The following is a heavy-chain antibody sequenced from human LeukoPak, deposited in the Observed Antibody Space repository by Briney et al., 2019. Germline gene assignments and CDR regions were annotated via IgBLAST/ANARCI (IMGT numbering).Heavy chain of an antibody. J-gene: IGHJ4*02. Sequence: SQTLSLTCTVSGGSISSGGYYWRWIRQHPGKGLEWIAYIYYSGSTNYNPSLKSRVSISVDAFKNQFSLKLSSVTAADTAVYYCAREIQTNCSGGNCYFYYFDYWGQGTLVTVSS. V-gene: IGHV4-31*03. CDR1: GGSISSGGYY. D-gene: IGHD2-15*01. CDR2: IYYSGST. CDR3: AREIQTNCSGGNCYFYYFDY.